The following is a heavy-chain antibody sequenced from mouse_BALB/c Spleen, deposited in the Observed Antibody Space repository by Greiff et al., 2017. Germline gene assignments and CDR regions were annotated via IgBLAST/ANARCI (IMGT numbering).Heavy chain of an antibody. CDR3: TEYGSLFDY. J-gene: IGHJ2*01. D-gene: IGHD2-10*02. CDR1: GYTFTDYE. V-gene: IGHV1-15*01. Sequence: QVQLKESGAELVRPGASVTLSCKASGYTFTDYEMHWVKQTPVHGLEWIGAIDPETGGTAYNQKFKGKATLTADKSSSTAYMELRSLTSEDSAVYYCTEYGSLFDYWGQGTTLTVSS. CDR2: IDPETGGT.